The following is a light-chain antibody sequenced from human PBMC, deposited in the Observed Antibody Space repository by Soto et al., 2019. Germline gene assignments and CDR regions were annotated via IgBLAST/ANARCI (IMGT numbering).Light chain of an antibody. CDR3: QQYNSYRA. V-gene: IGKV1-5*03. CDR2: KAS. J-gene: IGKJ1*01. CDR1: QSIRSW. Sequence: DIQMTQSPSTLSASVGDRVTITCRASQSIRSWLAWYQQKPGKAPKLLIYKASSLESGVPSRFSGSGSGTEFTLTISSLQPDDSATYYCQQYNSYRAFGQGTKADIK.